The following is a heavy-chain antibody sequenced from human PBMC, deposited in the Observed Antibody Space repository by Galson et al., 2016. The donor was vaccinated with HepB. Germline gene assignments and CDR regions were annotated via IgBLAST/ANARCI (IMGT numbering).Heavy chain of an antibody. V-gene: IGHV3-33*01. Sequence: SLRLSCAASGFTFSSYGMHWVRQAPGKGLEWVAVIWYDESSKYYADSVEGRFSISRNNSKNTVYLQMNSLRAGDTAVYYCARDRGWGDPIYYFDYWGQGTLVTVSS. CDR3: ARDRGWGDPIYYFDY. CDR2: IWYDESSK. CDR1: GFTFSSYG. J-gene: IGHJ4*02. D-gene: IGHD2-15*01.